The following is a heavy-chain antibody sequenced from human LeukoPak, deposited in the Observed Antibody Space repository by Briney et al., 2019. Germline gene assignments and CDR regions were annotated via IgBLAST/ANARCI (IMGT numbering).Heavy chain of an antibody. CDR2: IYHSGST. CDR3: ARHSTDFWSGYQGNWFDP. CDR1: GGSISSYY. Sequence: SETLSLTCAVSGGSISSYYWGWIRQPPGKGLEWIGSIYHSGSTYYNPSLKSRVTISVDTSKNQFSLKLSSVTAADTAVYYCARHSTDFWSGYQGNWFDPXGQGTLVTVSS. V-gene: IGHV4-38-2*01. J-gene: IGHJ5*02. D-gene: IGHD3-3*01.